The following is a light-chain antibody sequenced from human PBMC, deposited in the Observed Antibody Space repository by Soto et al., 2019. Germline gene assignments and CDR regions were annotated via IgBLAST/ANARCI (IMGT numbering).Light chain of an antibody. CDR3: QQSYSTPWT. CDR1: QSISSY. J-gene: IGKJ1*01. Sequence: DIPMTQSPSSLSASVGDRVTITCRASQSISSYLNWHQQKPGKAPRLLIYAASNLQGGVPSRFSGSGSGTDFTLTISSLQPEDFATYYCQQSYSTPWTFGQGTKVEIK. V-gene: IGKV1-39*01. CDR2: AAS.